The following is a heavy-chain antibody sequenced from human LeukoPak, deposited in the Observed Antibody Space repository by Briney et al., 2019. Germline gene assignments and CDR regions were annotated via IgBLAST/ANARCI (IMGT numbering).Heavy chain of an antibody. V-gene: IGHV1-18*01. J-gene: IGHJ4*02. CDR1: GYTFTSYG. CDR2: ISAYNGNT. Sequence: ASVKVSCKASGYTFTSYGISWVRQAPGQGLEWMGWISAYNGNTNYAQKLQGRITMTTDTSTSTAYMDRRSLRSDDTAVYYCARDYYDSSGYLRDYWGQGTLVTVSS. D-gene: IGHD3-22*01. CDR3: ARDYYDSSGYLRDY.